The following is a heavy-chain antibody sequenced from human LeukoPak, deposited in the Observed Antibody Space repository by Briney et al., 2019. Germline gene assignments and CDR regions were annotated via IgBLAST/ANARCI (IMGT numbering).Heavy chain of an antibody. J-gene: IGHJ4*02. CDR3: ARDPEAAAGTGHDY. V-gene: IGHV3-30-3*01. D-gene: IGHD6-13*01. CDR2: ISYDGSNK. Sequence: PGGSLRLSCAASGFTFSSYAMHWVRQAPGKGLEWVAVISYDGSNKYYADSVKGRFTISRDNSKNTLYLQMNSLRAEDTAVYYCARDPEAAAGTGHDYWGQGTLVTVSS. CDR1: GFTFSSYA.